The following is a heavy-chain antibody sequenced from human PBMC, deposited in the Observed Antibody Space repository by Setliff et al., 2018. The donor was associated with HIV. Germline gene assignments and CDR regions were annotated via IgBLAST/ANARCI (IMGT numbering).Heavy chain of an antibody. CDR3: ARREYYYDSSGYYYVNWYFDL. Sequence: PSETLSLTCNVSGGSIRSSSYYWGWIRQPPGKGLEWIGSIYYRGNTYYNPSLKSRVTISVDTSKNQFSLKLTSVTAADTAMYYCARREYYYDSSGYYYVNWYFDLWGRGTLVTVSS. CDR2: IYYRGNT. V-gene: IGHV4-39*01. J-gene: IGHJ2*01. D-gene: IGHD3-22*01. CDR1: GGSIRSSSYY.